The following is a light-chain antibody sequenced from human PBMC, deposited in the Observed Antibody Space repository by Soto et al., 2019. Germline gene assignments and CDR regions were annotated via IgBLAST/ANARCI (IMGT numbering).Light chain of an antibody. CDR1: QDIITW. CDR3: QQTDSFPIT. CDR2: TAS. J-gene: IGKJ5*01. V-gene: IGKV1-12*01. Sequence: DIQMTQSPSSVTASVEDRVTITCRASQDIITWLAWYQQKPGKAPNLLIYTASNLQSGVPSRFSGSGSGTHFTLTISSLQPEDFGTYYCQQTDSFPITFGQGTRLEIK.